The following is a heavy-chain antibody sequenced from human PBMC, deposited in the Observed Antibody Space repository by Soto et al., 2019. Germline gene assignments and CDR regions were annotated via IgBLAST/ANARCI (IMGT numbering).Heavy chain of an antibody. V-gene: IGHV4-34*01. CDR2: INHSGST. D-gene: IGHD2-2*01. CDR1: GGSFSGYY. J-gene: IGHJ6*02. CDR3: ARGVGYCSSTSCPVSFGMDV. Sequence: QVQLQQWGAGLLKPSETLSLTCAVYGGSFSGYYWSWICQPPGKGLEWIGEINHSGSTNYNPSLKSRVTISVDTSKNQFSLKLSSVTAADTAVYYCARGVGYCSSTSCPVSFGMDVWGQGTTVTVSS.